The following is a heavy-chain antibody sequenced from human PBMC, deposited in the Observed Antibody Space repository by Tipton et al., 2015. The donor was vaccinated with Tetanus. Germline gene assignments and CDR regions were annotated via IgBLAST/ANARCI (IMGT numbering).Heavy chain of an antibody. Sequence: TLSLTYTVSGASISSGGYYWSWIRQHPGKGLEWVGYIYYSGSTYYNPSLKSRVTISVDTSKNQFSLKLSSVTAADTAVYYCARVVEVAVAGMGLYYYYGMDVWGQGTTVTVSS. D-gene: IGHD6-19*01. CDR3: ARVVEVAVAGMGLYYYYGMDV. CDR1: GASISSGGYY. J-gene: IGHJ6*02. V-gene: IGHV4-31*03. CDR2: IYYSGST.